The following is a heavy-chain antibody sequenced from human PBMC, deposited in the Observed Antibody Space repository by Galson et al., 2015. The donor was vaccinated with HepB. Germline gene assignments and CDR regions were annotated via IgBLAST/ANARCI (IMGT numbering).Heavy chain of an antibody. J-gene: IGHJ6*03. CDR2: INPNRGGT. Sequence: SVKVSCKASGYTFTGYYMHWVRQAPGRGLEWMGRINPNRGGTNYAQKFQGRVTMTRDTSISTAYMELSRLRSDDTAVYYCSRGFPAISSAPFHYYYHMDVWGKETTGTVSS. CDR1: GYTFTGYY. V-gene: IGHV1-2*06. D-gene: IGHD6-13*01. CDR3: SRGFPAISSAPFHYYYHMDV.